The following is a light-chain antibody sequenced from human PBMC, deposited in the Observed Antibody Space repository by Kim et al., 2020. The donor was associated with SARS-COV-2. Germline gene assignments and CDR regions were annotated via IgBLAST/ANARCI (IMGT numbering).Light chain of an antibody. J-gene: IGKJ4*01. CDR1: RSVITY. V-gene: IGKV3-11*01. Sequence: LSPGEGATLSCRASRSVITYLAWYQQKPGQAPRLLIYDASNRAAGIPPRFSGSGSGTDFTLTISSLQPEDSAIYYCQQRRDWPLTFGGGTKVDIK. CDR2: DAS. CDR3: QQRRDWPLT.